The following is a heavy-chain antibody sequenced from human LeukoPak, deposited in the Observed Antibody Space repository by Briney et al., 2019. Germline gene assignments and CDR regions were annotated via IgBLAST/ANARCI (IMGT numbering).Heavy chain of an antibody. CDR2: IIPIFGTA. D-gene: IGHD3-16*01. J-gene: IGHJ5*02. CDR1: GGTFSSYA. V-gene: IGHV1-69*05. Sequence: GASVKVSCKASGGTFSSYAISWVRQAPGQGLEWMGGIIPIFGTANYARKFQGRVTITTDESTSTAYMELSSLRSEDTAVYYCASSSWASMIKPGGWFDPWGQGTLVTVSS. CDR3: ASSSWASMIKPGGWFDP.